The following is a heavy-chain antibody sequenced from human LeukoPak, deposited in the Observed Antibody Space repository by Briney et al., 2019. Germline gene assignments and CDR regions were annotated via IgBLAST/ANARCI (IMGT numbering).Heavy chain of an antibody. CDR2: IYYSGST. D-gene: IGHD3-22*01. J-gene: IGHJ3*02. Sequence: PSETLSLTCTVSGGSISSGGYYWSWIRQHPGKGLEWIGYIYYSGSTYYNPSLKSRVTISVDTSKNQFSLELSSVTAADTAVYYCARPSSGYYYAFDIWGQGTMVTVSS. V-gene: IGHV4-31*03. CDR3: ARPSSGYYYAFDI. CDR1: GGSISSGGYY.